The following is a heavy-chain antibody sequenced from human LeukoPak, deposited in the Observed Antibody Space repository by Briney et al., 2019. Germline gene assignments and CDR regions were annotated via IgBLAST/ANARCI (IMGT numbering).Heavy chain of an antibody. Sequence: PGGSLRLSCAASGFTFSNFSMSWVRQAPGKGLEWVSAISSSGGSTYYADSVKGRFTISRDNSKNTLYLQVNSLRAEDTAVYYCAKGGGSRAAVGSFDYWGQGTLVTVSS. V-gene: IGHV3-23*01. D-gene: IGHD6-13*01. CDR2: ISSSGGST. J-gene: IGHJ4*02. CDR1: GFTFSNFS. CDR3: AKGGGSRAAVGSFDY.